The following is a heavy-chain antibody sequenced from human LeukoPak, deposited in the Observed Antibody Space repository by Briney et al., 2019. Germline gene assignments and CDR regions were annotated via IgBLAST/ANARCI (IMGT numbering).Heavy chain of an antibody. CDR2: ISYDGSNK. D-gene: IGHD5-12*01. V-gene: IGHV3-30-3*01. J-gene: IGHJ4*02. Sequence: PGGSLRLSCAASGFTFSSYAMHWVRQAPGKGLEWVAVISYDGSNKYYADSVKGRFTISRDNSKNTLYLQMNSLRAEDTAVYYCARDRGRGYSGYDIRFDYWGQGTLVTASS. CDR1: GFTFSSYA. CDR3: ARDRGRGYSGYDIRFDY.